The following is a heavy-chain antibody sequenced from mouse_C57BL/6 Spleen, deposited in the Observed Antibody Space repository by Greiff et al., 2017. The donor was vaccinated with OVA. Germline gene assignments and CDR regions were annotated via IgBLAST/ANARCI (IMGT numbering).Heavy chain of an antibody. CDR3: TGLVTGAWFAY. D-gene: IGHD2-1*01. CDR1: GFTFSNYW. J-gene: IGHJ3*01. CDR2: IRLKSDNYAT. Sequence: EVKLVESGGGLVQPGGSMKLSCVASGFTFSNYWMNWVRQSPEKGLEWVAQIRLKSDNYATHYAESVKGRFTISRDDSKSSVYLQMNNLRAEDTGIYYCTGLVTGAWFAYWGQGTLVTVSA. V-gene: IGHV6-3*01.